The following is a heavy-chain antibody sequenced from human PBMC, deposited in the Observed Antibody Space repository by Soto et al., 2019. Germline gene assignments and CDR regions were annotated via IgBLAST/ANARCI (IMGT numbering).Heavy chain of an antibody. CDR1: GFTFSSYA. V-gene: IGHV3-23*01. CDR3: ATDASLRGYYYYGVDV. D-gene: IGHD3-16*01. Sequence: GGSLRLSCAASGFTFSSYAMSWVRQAPGKGLEWVSTISGSGGSTYYADSVKGRFSISRDNPKNTLYLQMNSLRAEDTAVYYCATDASLRGYYYYGVDVWGQGTTVTVSS. CDR2: ISGSGGST. J-gene: IGHJ6*02.